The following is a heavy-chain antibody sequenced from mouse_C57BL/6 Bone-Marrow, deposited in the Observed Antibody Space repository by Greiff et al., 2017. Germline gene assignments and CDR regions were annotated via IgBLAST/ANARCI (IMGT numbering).Heavy chain of an antibody. J-gene: IGHJ4*01. V-gene: IGHV1-26*01. CDR1: GYTFTDYY. Sequence: VQLQQSGPELVKPGASVKISCKASGYTFTDYYMNWVKQSHGKSLEWIGDINPNNGGTSYNQKFKGKATLTVDKSSSTAYMELRSLTSEDSAVYYCARSSLPLPAMDYWGQGTSVTVSS. CDR3: ARSSLPLPAMDY. D-gene: IGHD6-5*01. CDR2: INPNNGGT.